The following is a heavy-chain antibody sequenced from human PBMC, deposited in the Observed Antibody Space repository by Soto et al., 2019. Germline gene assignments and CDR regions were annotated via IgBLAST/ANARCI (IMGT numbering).Heavy chain of an antibody. CDR2: IYYSGST. CDR3: ASSLYYYDSSGYYPFDI. Sequence: PSETLSLTCTVSGGSISSYYWSWIRQPPGKGLEWIGYIYYSGSTNYNPSLKSRVTISVDTSKNQFSLKLSSVTAADTAVYYCASSLYYYDSSGYYPFDIWGQGTMVTVSS. CDR1: GGSISSYY. V-gene: IGHV4-59*01. D-gene: IGHD3-22*01. J-gene: IGHJ3*02.